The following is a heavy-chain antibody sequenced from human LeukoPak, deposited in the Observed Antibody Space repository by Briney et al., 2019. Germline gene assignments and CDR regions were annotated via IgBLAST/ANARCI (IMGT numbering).Heavy chain of an antibody. J-gene: IGHJ3*02. CDR2: IYHSGRT. CDR1: GGSISSGGYY. Sequence: SETLSLTCTVSGGSISSGGYYWSWIRQPPGKGLEWIGNIYHSGRTYYKSSLKSRVTISVDRSKNQFSLKLSSVTAADTAVYYCARGSEWVGAFDIWGQGAMVTVSS. D-gene: IGHD6-19*01. CDR3: ARGSEWVGAFDI. V-gene: IGHV4-30-2*01.